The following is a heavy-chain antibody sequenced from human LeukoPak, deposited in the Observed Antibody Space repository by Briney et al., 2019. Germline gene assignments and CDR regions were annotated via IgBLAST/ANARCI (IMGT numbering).Heavy chain of an antibody. V-gene: IGHV3-53*01. CDR2: IYGGGAT. Sequence: PGGSLILSRAASGLIVSSDYLAWVRQAPGQGLEWISVIYGGGATYYADSVQGRFTIFRDSSRNALYLQMNSLRVEDTAVYYCARLLPASRHYFDYWGQGTLVSVSS. CDR3: ARLLPASRHYFDY. D-gene: IGHD6-6*01. CDR1: GLIVSSDY. J-gene: IGHJ4*02.